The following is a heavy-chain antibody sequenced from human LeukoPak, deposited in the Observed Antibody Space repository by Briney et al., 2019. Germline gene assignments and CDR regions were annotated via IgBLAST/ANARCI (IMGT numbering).Heavy chain of an antibody. CDR1: GGSFSGYY. Sequence: SETLSLTCAVYGGSFSGYYWSWIRQPPGKGLEWIGEINHSGSTNYNPSLKSRVTISVDSSKNQFSLKLSSVTAADTAVYYCARQGEGGRAFDIWGQGTMVTVCS. D-gene: IGHD1-26*01. CDR3: ARQGEGGRAFDI. J-gene: IGHJ3*02. CDR2: INHSGST. V-gene: IGHV4-34*01.